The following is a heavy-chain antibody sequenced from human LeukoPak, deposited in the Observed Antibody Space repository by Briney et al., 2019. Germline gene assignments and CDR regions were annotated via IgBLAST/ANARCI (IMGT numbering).Heavy chain of an antibody. V-gene: IGHV1-8*01. J-gene: IGHJ6*03. CDR2: MNPNSGNT. Sequence: GASAKVSCKASGYTFTSYDINWVRQATGQGLEWMGWMNPNSGNTGYAQKFQGRVTMTRNTSISTAYMELSSLRSEDTAVYYCARGQKWQLLHYYYYYMDVWGKGTTVTVSS. CDR1: GYTFTSYD. CDR3: ARGQKWQLLHYYYYYMDV. D-gene: IGHD2-15*01.